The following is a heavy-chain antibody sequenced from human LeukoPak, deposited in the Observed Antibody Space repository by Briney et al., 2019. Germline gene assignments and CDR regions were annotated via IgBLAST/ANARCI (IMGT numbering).Heavy chain of an antibody. CDR2: ISSSSSYI. Sequence: GGSLRLSCAASGFTFSSYSMNWVRQAPGKGLEWVSSISSSSSYIYYADSVKGRFTISRDNAKNSLYLQMNSLRAEDTAVYYCATYPGGEWELRPTSFDYWGQGTLVTVSS. CDR1: GFTFSSYS. CDR3: ATYPGGEWELRPTSFDY. D-gene: IGHD1-26*01. V-gene: IGHV3-21*01. J-gene: IGHJ4*02.